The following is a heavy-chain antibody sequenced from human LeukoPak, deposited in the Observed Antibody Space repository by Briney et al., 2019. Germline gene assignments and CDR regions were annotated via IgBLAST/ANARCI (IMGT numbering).Heavy chain of an antibody. CDR3: ARDSDSNNAFDI. CDR1: GYTFTGYY. CDR2: INPNSGGT. D-gene: IGHD6-13*01. Sequence: ASVKVSCKASGYTFTGYYMHWVRQAPGQGREWMGWINPNSGGTNYAQKFQGRVTMTRDTSISTAYMELSRLRSDDTAVYYCARDSDSNNAFDIWGQGTMVTVSS. V-gene: IGHV1-2*02. J-gene: IGHJ3*02.